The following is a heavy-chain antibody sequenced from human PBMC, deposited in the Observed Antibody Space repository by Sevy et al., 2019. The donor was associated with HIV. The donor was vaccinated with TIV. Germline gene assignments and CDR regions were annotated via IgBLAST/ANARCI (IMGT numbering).Heavy chain of an antibody. CDR1: GFTFSSYS. CDR3: ARGTFASAFDI. J-gene: IGHJ3*02. CDR2: ISSSSSTI. D-gene: IGHD1-1*01. V-gene: IGHV3-48*02. Sequence: GGSLRLSCAASGFTFSSYSMNWVRQAPGKGLEWVSYISSSSSTIYYADSVKGRFTISRDNAKNSPYLQMNSLRDEDTAVYYCARGTFASAFDIWGQGTMVTVSS.